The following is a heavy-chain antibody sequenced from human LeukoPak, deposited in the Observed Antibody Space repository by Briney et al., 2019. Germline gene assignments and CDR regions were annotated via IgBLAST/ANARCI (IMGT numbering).Heavy chain of an antibody. CDR2: IDSSGTTI. J-gene: IGHJ6*03. CDR1: GFTFSSYE. D-gene: IGHD3-10*01. CDR3: AKAGLKKSIYYYGSGSYGHYYYMDV. V-gene: IGHV3-48*03. Sequence: GGSLGLSCAASGFTFSSYEMHWVRQAPGKGLEWVSYIDSSGTTIYYADSVKGRFTISRDNSKNTLYLQMNSLRAEDTAVYYCAKAGLKKSIYYYGSGSYGHYYYMDVWGRGTTVTISS.